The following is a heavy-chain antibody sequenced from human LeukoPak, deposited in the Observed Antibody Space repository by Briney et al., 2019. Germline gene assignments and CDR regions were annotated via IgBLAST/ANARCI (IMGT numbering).Heavy chain of an antibody. D-gene: IGHD6-13*01. V-gene: IGHV1-18*01. CDR2: VSAYNGNT. CDR1: GYTFTSYG. Sequence: GASVKVSCKASGYTFTSYGISWVRQAPGQGLEWMGWVSAYNGNTNYAQKLQGRVTMTTDTSTSTAYMELRSLRSDDTAVYYCARDPLSWWQQLGDWFDPWGQGTLVTVSS. J-gene: IGHJ5*02. CDR3: ARDPLSWWQQLGDWFDP.